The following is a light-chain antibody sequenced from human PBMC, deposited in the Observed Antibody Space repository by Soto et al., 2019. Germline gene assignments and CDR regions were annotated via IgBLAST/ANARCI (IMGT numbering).Light chain of an antibody. CDR2: GAS. Sequence: ESVMSQSPATLSVSQGERATLSCRASQSVSSNLAWYQQKPGQAPRLLIYGASTRATGIPARFSGSGSGTEFTLTISSLQSEDFAVYYCQQYNNWPPRTFGQGNKVAIK. CDR1: QSVSSN. V-gene: IGKV3-15*01. CDR3: QQYNNWPPRT. J-gene: IGKJ1*01.